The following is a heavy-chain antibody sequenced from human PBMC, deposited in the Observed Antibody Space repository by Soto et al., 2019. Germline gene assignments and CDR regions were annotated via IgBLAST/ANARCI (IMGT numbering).Heavy chain of an antibody. CDR2: IFYSGST. D-gene: IGHD1-26*01. CDR3: ASLWDGQRPTYY. V-gene: IGHV4-39*01. J-gene: IGHJ4*02. Sequence: QLQLQESGPGLVKPSETLSLTCTVSGGSIRSNSYYWGWIRQPPGKGLEWIGSIFYSGSTYYNPSIKSRVTISVDTSKTLFSLRLSSLTAEDTAVYYCASLWDGQRPTYYWGQGTLVNVSS. CDR1: GGSIRSNSYY.